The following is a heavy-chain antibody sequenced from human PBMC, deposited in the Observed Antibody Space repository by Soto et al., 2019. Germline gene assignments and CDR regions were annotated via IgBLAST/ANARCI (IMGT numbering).Heavy chain of an antibody. V-gene: IGHV3-23*01. D-gene: IGHD3-22*01. CDR3: ARRDYYDSSSVDY. CDR1: GFTFSNYA. CDR2: MSGDGGST. Sequence: PGGSLRLSCAVSGFTFSNYAMTWVRQAPGKGLEWVSLMSGDGGSTYYADSVKGRFTISRDNSKNTLYLQMNSLRAEDTAVYYCARRDYYDSSSVDYWGQGTLVTVSS. J-gene: IGHJ4*02.